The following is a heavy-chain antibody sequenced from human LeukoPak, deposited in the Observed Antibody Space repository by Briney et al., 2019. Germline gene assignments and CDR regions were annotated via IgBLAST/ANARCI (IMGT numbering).Heavy chain of an antibody. CDR1: GFTFDRYW. Sequence: GGSLRLSCAASGFTFDRYWMDWVRQTPGKKLVWVSRINQDGRYITYAGSVQGRFTISRDTAKNTLFLQMNSLRAEDTAVYYCARESMGGGALQDWGQGALVTVSS. V-gene: IGHV3-74*01. CDR2: INQDGRYI. D-gene: IGHD3-16*01. J-gene: IGHJ4*02. CDR3: ARESMGGGALQD.